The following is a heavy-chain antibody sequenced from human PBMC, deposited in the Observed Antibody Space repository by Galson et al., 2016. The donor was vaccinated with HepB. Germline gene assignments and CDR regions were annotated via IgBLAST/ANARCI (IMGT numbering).Heavy chain of an antibody. Sequence: QSGAVVKQPGESVMISCAGSRDLLSNYWIGWVRQQHGKGLEWMGNIYPRHSDTISSPSFQGQLTISADDSIKTAYLQWSSLKVSDTAIYCCVGPQPTVVSPADTLDVWGQGTLVTVSS. D-gene: IGHD4-23*01. CDR3: VGPQPTVVSPADTLDV. CDR2: IYPRHSDT. V-gene: IGHV5-51*01. J-gene: IGHJ3*01. CDR1: RDLLSNYW.